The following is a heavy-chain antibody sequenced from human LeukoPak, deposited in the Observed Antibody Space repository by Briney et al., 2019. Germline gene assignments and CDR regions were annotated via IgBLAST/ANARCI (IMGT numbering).Heavy chain of an antibody. D-gene: IGHD3-10*01. V-gene: IGHV3-21*04. CDR2: ISSSGSHI. CDR1: GFTFSSFS. J-gene: IGHJ5*02. Sequence: GGSLRLSCAASGFTFSSFSMNWVRQAPGKGLEWVSSISSSGSHIYYADSVRGRFTISRDTAKKSLFLQMNSLRAEDTAVYYCATPAWDYYGSGSDPWGQGTLVTVSS. CDR3: ATPAWDYYGSGSDP.